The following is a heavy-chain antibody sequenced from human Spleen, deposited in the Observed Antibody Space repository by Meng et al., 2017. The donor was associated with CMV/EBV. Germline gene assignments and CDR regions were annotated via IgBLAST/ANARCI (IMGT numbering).Heavy chain of an antibody. D-gene: IGHD2-2*01. CDR2: IYHSGST. J-gene: IGHJ4*02. CDR1: GYSISSGYY. V-gene: IGHV4-38-2*02. CDR3: ARGRMPLD. Sequence: SETLSLTCTVSGYSISSGYYWGWIRQPPGKGLEWIGSIYHSGSTYYNPSLKSRVTISVDTSKNQFSLKLSSVTAADTAVYYCARGRMPLDWGQGTLVTVSS.